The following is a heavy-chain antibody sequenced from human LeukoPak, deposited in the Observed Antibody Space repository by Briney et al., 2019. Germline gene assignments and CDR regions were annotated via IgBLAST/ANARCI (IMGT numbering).Heavy chain of an antibody. CDR1: GFTFSSYA. Sequence: GGSLRLSCAASGFTFSSYAMSWVRQAPGKGLEWVSAISGSGSDTYYADSVKGRFTISRDNSKNTLYLQMNSLRAEDTAVYYCATADPTVTTVYWGQGTLVTVSS. CDR2: ISGSGSDT. J-gene: IGHJ4*02. V-gene: IGHV3-23*01. D-gene: IGHD4-17*01. CDR3: ATADPTVTTVY.